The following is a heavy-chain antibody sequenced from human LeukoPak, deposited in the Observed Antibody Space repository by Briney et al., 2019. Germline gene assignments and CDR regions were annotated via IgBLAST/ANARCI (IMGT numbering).Heavy chain of an antibody. CDR1: GGSISSYF. Sequence: PSETLSLTCTVSGGSISSYFWSWIRQPPGKGLEWIGYIHYSGDTNYNSSLKNRVTISLDASKNQFSLKLSSVTAADTAVYYCARVDPDSSSTLEVFDYWGQGTLVTVSS. CDR3: ARVDPDSSSTLEVFDY. D-gene: IGHD6-6*01. J-gene: IGHJ4*02. CDR2: IHYSGDT. V-gene: IGHV4-59*01.